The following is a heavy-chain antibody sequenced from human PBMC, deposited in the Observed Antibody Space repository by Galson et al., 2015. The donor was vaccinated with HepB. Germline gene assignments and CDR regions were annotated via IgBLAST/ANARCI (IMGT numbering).Heavy chain of an antibody. J-gene: IGHJ4*02. CDR3: AKAPGGYPGRYYFDY. CDR2: ISGSGGST. Sequence: SLRLSCAASGFTFSSYAMSWVRQAPGKGLEWVSAISGSGGSTYYADSVKGRFTISRDNSKNTLYLQMNSLRAEDTAVYYCAKAPGGYPGRYYFDYWGQGTLVTVSS. D-gene: IGHD5-18*01. V-gene: IGHV3-23*01. CDR1: GFTFSSYA.